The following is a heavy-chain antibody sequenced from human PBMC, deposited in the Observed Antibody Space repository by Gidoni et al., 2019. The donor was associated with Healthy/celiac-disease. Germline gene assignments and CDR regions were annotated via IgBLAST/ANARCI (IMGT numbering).Heavy chain of an antibody. CDR1: GFTVISNY. V-gene: IGHV3-53*01. Sequence: EVQLVESGGGLIQPGGSLRLSCAASGFTVISNYMSWVRQAPGKGLEWVSVIYSGGSTYDADSVKGRFTISRDNSKNTLYLQMNSLRAEDTAVYYCARDPWGSGWFDPWGQGTLVTVSS. D-gene: IGHD3-16*01. CDR3: ARDPWGSGWFDP. J-gene: IGHJ5*02. CDR2: IYSGGST.